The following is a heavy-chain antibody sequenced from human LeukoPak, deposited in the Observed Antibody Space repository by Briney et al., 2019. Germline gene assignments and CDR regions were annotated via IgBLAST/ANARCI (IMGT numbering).Heavy chain of an antibody. CDR3: ERDIKKAAEFDY. J-gene: IGHJ4*02. Sequence: GGSLRLSCAASGFTFSDYYMSWIRQAPGKGLEWVSYISSSGSTIYYADSVKGRFTISRDNAKNSLYLQMNSLRAEDTAVYYCERDIKKAAEFDYWGQGTLVTVSS. V-gene: IGHV3-11*01. CDR1: GFTFSDYY. CDR2: ISSSGSTI. D-gene: IGHD2-15*01.